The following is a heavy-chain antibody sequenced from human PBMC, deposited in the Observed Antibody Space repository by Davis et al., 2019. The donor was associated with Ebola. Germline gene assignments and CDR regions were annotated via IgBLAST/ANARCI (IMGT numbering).Heavy chain of an antibody. D-gene: IGHD1-7*01. J-gene: IGHJ5*02. CDR1: GGTFSSYA. V-gene: IGHV1-69*13. Sequence: SVKVSCKASGGTFSSYAISWVRQAPGQGLEWMGGIIPIFGTANYAQKFQGRVTITADESTSTAYMELSSLTSEDTAVYYCARGRRNWNYVEVWFDPWGQGTLVTVSS. CDR2: IIPIFGTA. CDR3: ARGRRNWNYVEVWFDP.